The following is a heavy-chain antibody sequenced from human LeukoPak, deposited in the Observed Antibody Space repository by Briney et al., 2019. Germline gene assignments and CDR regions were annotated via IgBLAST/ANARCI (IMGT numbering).Heavy chain of an antibody. CDR2: IRYDGIKK. CDR3: AKTLLAGITIFGEDDAFDI. V-gene: IGHV3-30*02. Sequence: GGSLRLSCAVSGFTFSSYGMHWVRQAPGKGLEWVAFIRYDGIKKDYADSVKGRFTISRDDSKKTLYLQMKSLRAEDTAAYHCAKTLLAGITIFGEDDAFDIWGQGTMVTVSS. D-gene: IGHD3-3*01. CDR1: GFTFSSYG. J-gene: IGHJ3*02.